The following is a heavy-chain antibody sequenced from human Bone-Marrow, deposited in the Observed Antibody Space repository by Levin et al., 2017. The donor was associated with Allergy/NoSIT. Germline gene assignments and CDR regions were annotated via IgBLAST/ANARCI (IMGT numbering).Heavy chain of an antibody. Sequence: GGSLRLSCAASGFTFSSYGMHWVRQAPGKGLEWVAVIWYDGSNKYYADSVKGRFTISRDNSKNTLYLQMNSLRAEDTAVYYCARKGWSGLTYAFDIWGQGTMVTVSS. CDR2: IWYDGSNK. D-gene: IGHD3-10*01. V-gene: IGHV3-33*01. CDR3: ARKGWSGLTYAFDI. J-gene: IGHJ3*02. CDR1: GFTFSSYG.